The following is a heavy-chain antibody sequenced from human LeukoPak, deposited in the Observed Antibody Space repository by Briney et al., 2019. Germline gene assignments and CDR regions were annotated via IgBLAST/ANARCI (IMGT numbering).Heavy chain of an antibody. CDR2: ISSSSSTI. D-gene: IGHD2-21*02. CDR3: ARDPTAR. CDR1: GFTFSTYN. Sequence: PGGSLRLSCAASGFTFSTYNMNWVRQAPGKGLEWVSSISSSSSTIYYADSVKGRFTISRDNAKNSLFLQMNSLRAEDTAVYYCARDPTARWGQGTLVTVSS. V-gene: IGHV3-21*01. J-gene: IGHJ4*02.